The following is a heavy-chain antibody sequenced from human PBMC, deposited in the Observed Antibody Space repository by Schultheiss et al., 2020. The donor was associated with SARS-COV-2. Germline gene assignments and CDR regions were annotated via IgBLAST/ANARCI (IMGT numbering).Heavy chain of an antibody. V-gene: IGHV4-31*03. Sequence: SQTLSLTCTVSGGSISSGGYYWSWIRQHPGKGLEWIGYIYYSGSTYYNPSLKSRVTMSVDTSKNQFSLKLSSVTAADTAVYYCASYGDYGGSAIGYLGQGTLVTVSS. D-gene: IGHD4-17*01. CDR1: GGSISSGGYY. J-gene: IGHJ4*02. CDR2: IYYSGST. CDR3: ASYGDYGGSAIGY.